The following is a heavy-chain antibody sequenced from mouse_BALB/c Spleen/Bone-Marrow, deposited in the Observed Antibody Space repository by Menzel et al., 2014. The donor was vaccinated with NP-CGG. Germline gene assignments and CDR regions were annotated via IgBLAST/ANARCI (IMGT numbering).Heavy chain of an antibody. V-gene: IGHV2-9*02. CDR1: EFSLTNYG. D-gene: IGHD1-1*01. J-gene: IGHJ3*01. CDR3: ARGGSSRAWFAY. Sequence: VKLMESGPGLVAPSQSLSITCTVSEFSLTNYGVHWVRQPPGKGLEWLGVIWAGGSTNYNSALMSRLSISKDNSKSQVFLKMNSLQTDDTAMYYCARGGSSRAWFAYWGQGTLVTVSA. CDR2: IWAGGST.